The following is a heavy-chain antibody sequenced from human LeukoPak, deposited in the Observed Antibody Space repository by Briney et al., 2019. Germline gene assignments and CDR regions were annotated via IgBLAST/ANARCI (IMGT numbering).Heavy chain of an antibody. CDR3: ARDRGYGSGSYFFYYYGMDV. V-gene: IGHV3-33*01. CDR2: IWYDGSNK. J-gene: IGHJ6*04. D-gene: IGHD3-10*01. CDR1: GLTFSSYG. Sequence: GGSLRLSCAASGLTFSSYGMHWVRQAPGKGLEWVAVIWYDGSNKYYADSVKGRFTISRDNSKNTLYLQMNSLRAEDTAVYYCARDRGYGSGSYFFYYYGMDVWGKGTTVTVSS.